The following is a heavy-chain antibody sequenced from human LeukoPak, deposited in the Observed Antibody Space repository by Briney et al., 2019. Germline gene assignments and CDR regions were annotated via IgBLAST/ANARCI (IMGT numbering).Heavy chain of an antibody. CDR3: VQLAPVVIRGLH. CDR2: ISSNGGNT. Sequence: PGGSLRLSCSASGFTFSRYKMHWVRQAPGKGLEYVSGISSNGGNTDYADSVKGRFTISRDNSKNTLYLQMSTLRPEDTAVYYCVQLAPVVIRGLHWGRGTLVTVSS. D-gene: IGHD4-23*01. J-gene: IGHJ4*02. CDR1: GFTFSRYK. V-gene: IGHV3-64D*06.